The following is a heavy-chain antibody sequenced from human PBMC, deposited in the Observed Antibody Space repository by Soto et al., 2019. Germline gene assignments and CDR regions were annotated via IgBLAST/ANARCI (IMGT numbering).Heavy chain of an antibody. CDR3: TPVRWYINYSFDH. V-gene: IGHV3-15*01. D-gene: IGHD6-13*01. CDR2: IKTKVDGETT. CDR1: GFSFSDTD. Sequence: EVQLVESGGGLVKPGGSLTLSCAAAGFSFSDTDMGWARKAPGKGLEWVGRIKTKVDGETTDYAAPVEGRFTISRDDSKNTVYLQMNRLKTEDTAVYFCTPVRWYINYSFDHWGQGTLVTVFS. J-gene: IGHJ4*02.